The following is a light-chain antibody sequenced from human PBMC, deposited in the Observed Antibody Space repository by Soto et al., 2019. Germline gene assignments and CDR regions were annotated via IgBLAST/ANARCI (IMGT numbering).Light chain of an antibody. CDR1: QDISSY. J-gene: IGKJ4*01. CDR3: RQHSLFPLT. Sequence: DIQLTQSPSFLSASVGDRVTITCRASQDISSYLAWFQQKPGKAPKLLINAASTLQSGFPSRFSGGGSGTEFTPTIISLQSEDFAAFYCRQHSLFPLTFGGGTKVETK. V-gene: IGKV1-9*01. CDR2: AAS.